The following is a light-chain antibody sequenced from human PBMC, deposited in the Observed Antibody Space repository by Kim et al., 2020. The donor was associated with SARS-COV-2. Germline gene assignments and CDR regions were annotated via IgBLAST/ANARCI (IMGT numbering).Light chain of an antibody. V-gene: IGLV1-40*01. Sequence: VTISCTGSSSNIGEGYDVHWYQQLPGTAPKLLIYGNTNRPSGVPDRFSGSKSGTSAYLAITGLQAEDEADYYCQSYDSSLSGSRVFGGGTQLTVL. CDR1: SSNIGEGYD. CDR2: GNT. CDR3: QSYDSSLSGSRV. J-gene: IGLJ2*01.